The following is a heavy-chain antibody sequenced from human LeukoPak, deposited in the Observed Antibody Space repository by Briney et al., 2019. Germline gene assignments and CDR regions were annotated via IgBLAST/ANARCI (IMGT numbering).Heavy chain of an antibody. V-gene: IGHV1-2*02. Sequence: ASVKVSCKASGYTFTGYYMHWVRQAPGQGLEWMGWINPNSGGTNYAQKFQGRVTMTRDTSISTAYMELSRLRSDDTAVYYCARDLGSGYDFYYYGKDVWGQGTTVTVSS. CDR1: GYTFTGYY. CDR3: ARDLGSGYDFYYYGKDV. CDR2: INPNSGGT. J-gene: IGHJ6*02. D-gene: IGHD5-12*01.